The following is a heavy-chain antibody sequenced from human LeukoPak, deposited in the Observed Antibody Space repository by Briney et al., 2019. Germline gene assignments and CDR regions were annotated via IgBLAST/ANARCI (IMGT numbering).Heavy chain of an antibody. CDR2: ICSNGTTI. V-gene: IGHV3-48*04. CDR3: ARDVIDGSSSAYWFDP. Sequence: GGSLRLSCAASEFTFSTYGLNWVRQAPGKGLEWVSYICSNGTTIYYADSVKGRFTISRDNGRNSLYLQMNSLRAEDTAVYHCARDVIDGSSSAYWFDPWGQGTLVTVSS. J-gene: IGHJ5*02. D-gene: IGHD6-6*01. CDR1: EFTFSTYG.